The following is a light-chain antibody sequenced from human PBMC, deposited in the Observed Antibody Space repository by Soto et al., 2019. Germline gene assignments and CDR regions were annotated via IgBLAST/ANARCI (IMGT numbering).Light chain of an antibody. CDR1: SSNIGAGYD. CDR3: QSYDSSLSGSYV. J-gene: IGLJ1*01. Sequence: QSVLTQPPSVSGAPGQRVTISCTGSSSNIGAGYDVHWYQQLPGTAPKLLIYGNSNRPSGVPDRFSGPKSGTSASLAITGLQAEDDADYYCQSYDSSLSGSYVFGTGTKVTVL. V-gene: IGLV1-40*01. CDR2: GNS.